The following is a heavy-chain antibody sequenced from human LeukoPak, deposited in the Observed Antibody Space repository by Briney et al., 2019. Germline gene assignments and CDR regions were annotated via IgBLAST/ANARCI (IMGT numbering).Heavy chain of an antibody. CDR1: GGSISSGGYS. V-gene: IGHV4-30-4*07. Sequence: PSQTLSLTCAVSGGSISSGGYSWSWIRQPPGKGLEWIGYIYYSGSTYYNPSLKSRVTISVDTSKNQFSLKLSSVTAADTAVYHCARGVRGGFSYYYYYYYMDVWGKGTTVTVSS. D-gene: IGHD3-10*01. J-gene: IGHJ6*03. CDR2: IYYSGST. CDR3: ARGVRGGFSYYYYYYYMDV.